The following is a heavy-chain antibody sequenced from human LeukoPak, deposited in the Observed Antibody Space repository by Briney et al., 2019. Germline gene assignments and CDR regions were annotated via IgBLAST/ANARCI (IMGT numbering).Heavy chain of an antibody. CDR3: AKDRAAAGSIVYFQH. J-gene: IGHJ1*01. D-gene: IGHD6-13*01. CDR1: GFTFSSYG. V-gene: IGHV3-30*18. Sequence: GGSLRLSCAASGFTFSSYGMHWVRQAPGKGLEWVAVISYDGSNKGHADSVKGRFTISRDNSKNTLYLQMNSLRAEDTAVYYCAKDRAAAGSIVYFQHWGQGTLVTVSS. CDR2: ISYDGSNK.